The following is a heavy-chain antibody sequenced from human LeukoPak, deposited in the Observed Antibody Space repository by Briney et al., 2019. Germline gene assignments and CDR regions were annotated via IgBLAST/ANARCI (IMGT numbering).Heavy chain of an antibody. CDR3: ARDYVDDIPMIKDY. J-gene: IGHJ4*02. CDR1: GYTFTSYH. D-gene: IGHD2-8*01. CDR2: INLSGGST. V-gene: IGHV1-46*01. Sequence: ASVKVSCKASGYTFTSYHMHWVRQAPGQGLEWMGKINLSGGSTTYAQKFQSRVTMTRDTSTSTVYMELSSLRSEDTAVYYCARDYVDDIPMIKDYWGQGTLVTVSS.